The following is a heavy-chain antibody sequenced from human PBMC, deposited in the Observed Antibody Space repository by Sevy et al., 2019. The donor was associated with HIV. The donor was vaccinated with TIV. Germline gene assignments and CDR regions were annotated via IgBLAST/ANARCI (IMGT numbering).Heavy chain of an antibody. CDR3: ARGGSGDYYYYGVDV. CDR2: VSYDGSSK. V-gene: IGHV3-30*03. D-gene: IGHD3-10*01. J-gene: IGHJ6*02. Sequence: GGSLRLSCVGSGFTFRNFGVHWLRQAPGKGLEWLSVVSYDGSSKYYVDSGKGQFIVSRDNSKNTLYLQMNSLRTEDTDVYYCARGGSGDYYYYGVDVWGQGTTVTVSS. CDR1: GFTFRNFG.